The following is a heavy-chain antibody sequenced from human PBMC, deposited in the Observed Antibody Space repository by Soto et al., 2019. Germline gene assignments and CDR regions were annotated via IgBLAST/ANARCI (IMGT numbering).Heavy chain of an antibody. CDR2: INHSGST. D-gene: IGHD4-4*01. Sequence: PSETLSLTCAGYGGSFSGYYWSWIRQPPGKGLECIGEINHSGSTNYNPSLKSRVTISVDTSKNQISLRLSSVTAADTAVYYCARGRSNYYYGMDVWGQGTTVTVYS. V-gene: IGHV4-34*01. J-gene: IGHJ6*02. CDR3: ARGRSNYYYGMDV. CDR1: GGSFSGYY.